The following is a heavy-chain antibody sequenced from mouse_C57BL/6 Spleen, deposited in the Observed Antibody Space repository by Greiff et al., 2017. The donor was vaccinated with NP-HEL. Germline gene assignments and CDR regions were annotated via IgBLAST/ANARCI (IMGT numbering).Heavy chain of an antibody. V-gene: IGHV5-17*01. Sequence: EVQRVESGGGLVKPGGSLKLSCAASGFTFSDYGMHWVRQAPEKGLEWVAYISSGSSTIYYADTVKGRFTISRDNAKNTLFLQMTSLRSEDTAMYYCARRGVLYYGSSPYAMDYWGQGTSVTVSS. CDR2: ISSGSSTI. CDR1: GFTFSDYG. J-gene: IGHJ4*01. D-gene: IGHD1-1*01. CDR3: ARRGVLYYGSSPYAMDY.